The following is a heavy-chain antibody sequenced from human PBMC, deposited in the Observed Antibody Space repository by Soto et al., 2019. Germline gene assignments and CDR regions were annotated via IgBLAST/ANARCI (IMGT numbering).Heavy chain of an antibody. CDR1: GYTFTNYG. J-gene: IGHJ5*01. CDR2: INTYNGNT. V-gene: IGHV1-18*01. D-gene: IGHD3-10*01. Sequence: ASVKVSCKVSGYTFTNYGISWVRQAPGQGLEWMGWINTYNGNTTHAQKLQGRVTMTTDTPRSTACMELRSLRSDDTAVYYCARDVGSGTYYNQYNWFDPGGQGTLVTV. CDR3: ARDVGSGTYYNQYNWFDP.